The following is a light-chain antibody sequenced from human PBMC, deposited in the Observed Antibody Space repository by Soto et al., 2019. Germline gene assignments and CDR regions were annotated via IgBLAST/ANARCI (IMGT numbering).Light chain of an antibody. Sequence: QSVLTQPPSASGSPGQSVTISCTGTSSDVGGYNYVSWYQQHPGKAPKLMIYEVSKRPSGVPDRFSGSKSGNTASLTVSGLQAEDEAAYYCGSYAGSNIVIFGGGTKLT. CDR1: SSDVGGYNY. V-gene: IGLV2-8*01. CDR2: EVS. J-gene: IGLJ2*01. CDR3: GSYAGSNIVI.